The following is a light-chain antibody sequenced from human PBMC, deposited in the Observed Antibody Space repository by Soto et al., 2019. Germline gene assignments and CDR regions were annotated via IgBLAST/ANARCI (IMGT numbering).Light chain of an antibody. J-gene: IGLJ1*01. CDR2: QVS. CDR1: SSDVGGYNY. CDR3: SSYTSITALG. V-gene: IGLV2-14*01. Sequence: QSALTQPASVSGSPGQSITIPCTGTSSDVGGYNYVSWYQQHPGKAPKLMIYQVSNRPSGVSNRFSGSKSGNTASLTISGLQAEDEGDYYCSSYTSITALGFGTWTK.